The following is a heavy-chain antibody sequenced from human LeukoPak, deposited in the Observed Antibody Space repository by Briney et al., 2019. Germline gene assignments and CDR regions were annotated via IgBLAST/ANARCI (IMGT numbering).Heavy chain of an antibody. Sequence: SVTVSCKASGGTFSSYAISWVRQAPGQGLEWMGGLIPIFGTANYAQKFQGRVTITADESTSTAYMELSSLRSDYTAVYYCARDSSGWWSHGDYWGQGTLVTVSS. CDR3: ARDSSGWWSHGDY. CDR2: LIPIFGTA. J-gene: IGHJ4*02. CDR1: GGTFSSYA. V-gene: IGHV1-69*13. D-gene: IGHD6-19*01.